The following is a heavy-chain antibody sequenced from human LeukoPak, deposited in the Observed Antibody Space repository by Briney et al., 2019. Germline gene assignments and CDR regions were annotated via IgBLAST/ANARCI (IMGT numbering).Heavy chain of an antibody. D-gene: IGHD2/OR15-2a*01. CDR1: GGSISSGSYY. V-gene: IGHV4-61*02. CDR3: ARVPGVLDYYYYMDV. CDR2: IYTSGST. J-gene: IGHJ6*03. Sequence: PSQTLSLTCTVSGGSISSGSYYWSWIRQPAGKGLEWIGRIYTSGSTNYNPSLKSRVTISVDRSKNQFSLKLSSVTAADTAVYYCARVPGVLDYYYYMDVWGKGTTVTVSS.